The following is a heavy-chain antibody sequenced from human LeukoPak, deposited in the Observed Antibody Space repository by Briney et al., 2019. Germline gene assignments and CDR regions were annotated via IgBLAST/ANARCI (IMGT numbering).Heavy chain of an antibody. CDR3: AREEGLTVTIDY. CDR1: GFTFSSYA. D-gene: IGHD4-17*01. V-gene: IGHV3-30-3*01. Sequence: GGSLRLSCAASGFTFSSYAMHWVRQAPGKGLEWVAVISYDGSNKYYADSVKGRFTISRDNSKNTLYLQMNSLRAEDTAVYYCAREEGLTVTIDYGGQGTRVSVSS. CDR2: ISYDGSNK. J-gene: IGHJ4*02.